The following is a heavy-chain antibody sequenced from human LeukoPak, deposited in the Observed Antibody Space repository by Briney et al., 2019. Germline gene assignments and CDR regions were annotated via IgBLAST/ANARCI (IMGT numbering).Heavy chain of an antibody. CDR2: INHSGST. V-gene: IGHV4-34*01. CDR3: ARHLYSGYDRVFDY. D-gene: IGHD5-12*01. J-gene: IGHJ4*02. Sequence: PSETLSLTCAVYGGSFSGYYWSWIRQPPGKGLEWIGEINHSGSTNYNPSLKSRVTISVDTSKNQFSLKLSSVTAADTAMYYCARHLYSGYDRVFDYWGQGTLVTVSS. CDR1: GGSFSGYY.